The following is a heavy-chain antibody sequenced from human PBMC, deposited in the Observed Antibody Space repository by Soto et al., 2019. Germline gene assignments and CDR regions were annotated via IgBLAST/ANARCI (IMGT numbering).Heavy chain of an antibody. CDR3: AAEGAVGAIFDY. J-gene: IGHJ4*02. CDR1: GGTFSSYA. V-gene: IGHV1-69*06. CDR2: IIPIFGTA. Sequence: GASVKVSCKASGGTFSSYAISWVRQAPGQGLEWMGGIIPIFGTANYAQKFQGRVTITADMSTSTAYMELSSLKSEDTAVYYCAAEGAVGAIFDYWGQGTLVTVSS. D-gene: IGHD1-26*01.